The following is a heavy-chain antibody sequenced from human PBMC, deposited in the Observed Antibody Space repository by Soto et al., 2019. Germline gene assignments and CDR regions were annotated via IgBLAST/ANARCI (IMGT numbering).Heavy chain of an antibody. CDR2: ISGSGGST. CDR1: GFTFSSYA. D-gene: IGHD3-16*01. V-gene: IGHV3-23*01. J-gene: IGHJ3*02. Sequence: EGSLRLSCAASGFTFSSYAMSWVRQAPGKGLEWVSAISGSGGSTYYADSVKGRFTISRDNSKNTLYLQMNSLRAEDTAVYYCAKDRNLGGMGGAFDIWGQGTMVTVSS. CDR3: AKDRNLGGMGGAFDI.